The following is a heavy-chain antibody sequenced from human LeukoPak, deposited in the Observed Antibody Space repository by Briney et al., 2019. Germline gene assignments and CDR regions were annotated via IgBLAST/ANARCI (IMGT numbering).Heavy chain of an antibody. J-gene: IGHJ5*02. CDR1: KGAISSYN. D-gene: IGHD4-17*01. CDR3: ARGTTVTIWFDT. Sequence: PSETLALTCTSWKGAISSYNGGWSRRRPGKGQEWIGYIYYSGSTNYNPSLKSRVTISVDTSKNQFSLKLSSVTAADTAVYYCARGTTVTIWFDTWGQGALVTVSS. V-gene: IGHV4-59*01. CDR2: IYYSGST.